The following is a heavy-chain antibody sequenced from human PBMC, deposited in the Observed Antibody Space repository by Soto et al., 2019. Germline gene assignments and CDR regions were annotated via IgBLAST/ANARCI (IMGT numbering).Heavy chain of an antibody. CDR2: ISGSGGST. V-gene: IGHV3-23*01. CDR1: GFTFSSYA. CDR3: AKALRATGDPSDY. Sequence: GGSRRLSCAASGFTFSSYAMSWVRQAPGKGLEWVSAISGSGGSTYYADSVKGRFTISRDNSKNTLYLQMNSLRAEDTAVYYCAKALRATGDPSDYWGQGTLVTVSS. D-gene: IGHD7-27*01. J-gene: IGHJ4*02.